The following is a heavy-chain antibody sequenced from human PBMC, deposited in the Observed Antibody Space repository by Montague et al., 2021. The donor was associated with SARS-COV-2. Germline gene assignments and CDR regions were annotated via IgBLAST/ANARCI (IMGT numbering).Heavy chain of an antibody. CDR1: DGSISHHY. J-gene: IGHJ4*02. D-gene: IGHD4/OR15-4a*01. Sequence: SETLSLTCTVSDGSISHHYWNWIRQPPGGGLVWIGDIHFSGSNXXXPSXKSRVAISLDSSENQFSLKLSSVAAADTAVYYCSRHPRASARDECWGQGILVTVSS. CDR3: SRHPRASARDEC. V-gene: IGHV4-59*08. CDR2: IHFSGSN.